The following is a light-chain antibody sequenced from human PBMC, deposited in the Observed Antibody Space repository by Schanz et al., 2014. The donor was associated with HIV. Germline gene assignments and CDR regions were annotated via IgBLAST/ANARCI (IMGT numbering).Light chain of an antibody. Sequence: QSVLTQPASVSGSPGQSITISCTGTYNDIGAYTYVSWYQQHPGRAPQLLIYEVTKRPSLVPDRFSGSKLGNTASLTVSGLQAEDDAVYYCSSYAGNNNVLFGGGTKLTVL. CDR3: SSYAGNNNVL. J-gene: IGLJ3*02. CDR2: EVT. V-gene: IGLV2-8*01. CDR1: YNDIGAYTY.